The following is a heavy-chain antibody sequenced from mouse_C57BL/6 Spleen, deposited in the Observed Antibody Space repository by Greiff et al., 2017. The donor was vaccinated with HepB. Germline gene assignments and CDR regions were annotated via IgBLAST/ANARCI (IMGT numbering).Heavy chain of an antibody. J-gene: IGHJ4*01. CDR3: ARTYDCDEGYYAMDY. CDR1: GFSLSTSGMG. V-gene: IGHV8-12*01. CDR2: IYWDDDK. D-gene: IGHD2-4*01. Sequence: QVQLKVSGPGILQSSQTLSLTCSFSGFSLSTSGMGVSWIRQPSGKGLEWLAHIYWDDDKRYNPSLKSRLTISTDTSRNQVFLKITSVDTADTATYYCARTYDCDEGYYAMDYWGQGTSVTVSS.